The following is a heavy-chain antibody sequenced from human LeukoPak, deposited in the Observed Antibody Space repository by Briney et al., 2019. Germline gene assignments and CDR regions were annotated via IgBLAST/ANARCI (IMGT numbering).Heavy chain of an antibody. CDR2: IWYDGSNK. V-gene: IGHV3-33*06. CDR1: GFTCSSYG. J-gene: IGHJ3*02. D-gene: IGHD6-19*01. Sequence: GGSLRLSCAASGFTCSSYGMHWIRQAPGKGLEWVAVIWYDGSNKYYADSVKGRFTISRDNSKNTLYLQMNSLRAEDTAVYYCAKDKGAHDSSGWYWGAFDIWGQGTMVTVSS. CDR3: AKDKGAHDSSGWYWGAFDI.